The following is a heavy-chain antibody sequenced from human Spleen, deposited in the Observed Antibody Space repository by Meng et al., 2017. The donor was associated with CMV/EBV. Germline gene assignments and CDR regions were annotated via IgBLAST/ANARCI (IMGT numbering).Heavy chain of an antibody. CDR3: ARGRIAAGNWFDP. Sequence: ASVKVSCKASGYTFTGYYMHWVRQAPGQGPEWMGWISPNNGGTNSAQKFQGRVTITRNTSISTAYMELSSLRSEDTAVYYCARGRIAAGNWFDPWDQGTLVTVSS. CDR1: GYTFTGYY. J-gene: IGHJ5*02. D-gene: IGHD6-13*01. V-gene: IGHV1-2*02. CDR2: ISPNNGGT.